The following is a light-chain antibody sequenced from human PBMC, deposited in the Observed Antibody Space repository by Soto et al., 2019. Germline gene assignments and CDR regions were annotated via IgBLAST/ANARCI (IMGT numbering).Light chain of an antibody. J-gene: IGLJ1*01. V-gene: IGLV2-8*01. CDR1: SSDVGGYNY. CDR3: SSYAGSNNYV. CDR2: EVS. Sequence: QSALTQPPSASGSPGQSVTISCTGTSSDVGGYNYVSWYQQHPGKAPKLMIYEVSKRPSGVPDRFSGSKSGNTASLTVSGLKAEDEADYYCSSYAGSNNYVFGTGTKPTVL.